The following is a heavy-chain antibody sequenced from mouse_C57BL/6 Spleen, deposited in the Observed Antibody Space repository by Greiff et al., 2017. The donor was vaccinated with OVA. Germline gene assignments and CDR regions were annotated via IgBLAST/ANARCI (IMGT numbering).Heavy chain of an antibody. CDR1: GYTFTSYW. V-gene: IGHV1-55*01. CDR2: IYPGSGST. D-gene: IGHD2-1*01. J-gene: IGHJ4*01. CDR3: ARGGNYVDYAMDY. Sequence: QVQLQQPGAELVKPGASVKMSCKASGYTFTSYWITWVKQRPGQGLEWIGDIYPGSGSTNYNEKFKSKATLTVDTSSSTAYMQLSSLTSEDSAVYDCARGGNYVDYAMDYWGQGTSVTVSS.